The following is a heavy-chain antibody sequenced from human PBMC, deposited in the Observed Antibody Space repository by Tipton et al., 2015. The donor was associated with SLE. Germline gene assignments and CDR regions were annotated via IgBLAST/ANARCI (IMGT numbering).Heavy chain of an antibody. CDR3: AMIPSGSYCLGY. CDR1: GFTFSGYY. Sequence: QLVQSGGGLVKPGGSLRLSCAVYGFTFSGYYMSWIRQAPGKGLEWISQISSSGVSAYYADSVKGRFFISRDNTNNSLYLQMDGLRAEDTAVYYCAMIPSGSYCLGYWGQGTLVTVSS. CDR2: ISSSGVSA. J-gene: IGHJ4*02. V-gene: IGHV3-11*04. D-gene: IGHD3-10*01.